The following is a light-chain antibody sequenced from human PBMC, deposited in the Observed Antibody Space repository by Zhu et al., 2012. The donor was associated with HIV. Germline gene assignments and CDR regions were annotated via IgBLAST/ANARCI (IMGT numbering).Light chain of an antibody. CDR3: QQRSNWPPG. Sequence: EIVLTQSPATLSLSPGERATLSCGASQSVSNYLAWYQQKPGQAPRLLIYDASNRATGIPARFSGSGSGTDFTLTISSLEPEDFAVYYCQQRSNWPPGFGPGTKVDIK. J-gene: IGKJ3*01. V-gene: IGKV3-11*01. CDR1: QSVSNY. CDR2: DAS.